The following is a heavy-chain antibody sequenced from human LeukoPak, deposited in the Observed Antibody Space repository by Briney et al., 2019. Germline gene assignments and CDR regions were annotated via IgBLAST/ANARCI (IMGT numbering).Heavy chain of an antibody. CDR1: GFTFSSYG. V-gene: IGHV3-33*01. Sequence: PGGSLRLSCAASGFTFSSYGMHWVRQAPGKGLEWVAVIGYDGSNKYYADSVKGRFTISRDNSKNTLYLQMNSLRAEDTAVYYCARVCSSTSCSYEDAFDIWGQGTMVTVSS. CDR2: IGYDGSNK. J-gene: IGHJ3*02. CDR3: ARVCSSTSCSYEDAFDI. D-gene: IGHD2-2*01.